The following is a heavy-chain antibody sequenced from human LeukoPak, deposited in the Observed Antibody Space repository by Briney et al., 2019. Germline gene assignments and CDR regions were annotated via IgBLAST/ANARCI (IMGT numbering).Heavy chain of an antibody. J-gene: IGHJ4*02. D-gene: IGHD2-8*01. CDR3: ARVDTNGVRSFDY. Sequence: GGSLRLSCAASGFTLSSYWMHWVRQAPGKGLVWVSRINSDGSSTSYADSVKGRFTISRDNAKNTLYLQMNGLRAEDTAVYYCARVDTNGVRSFDYWGQGTLVTVPS. CDR2: INSDGSST. CDR1: GFTLSSYW. V-gene: IGHV3-74*01.